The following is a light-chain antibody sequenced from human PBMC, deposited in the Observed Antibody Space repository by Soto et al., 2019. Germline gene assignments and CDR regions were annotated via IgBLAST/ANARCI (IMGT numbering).Light chain of an antibody. V-gene: IGLV2-14*01. CDR3: TSYTSSSTAV. J-gene: IGLJ1*01. Sequence: QSALTQPASVSGSPGQSITISCTGTSSDVGAYNYVSWYQQHPGKAPKLMIFEVSSRPSGVSNRFSGSKSGNTASLTISGLQAEDEADYYCTSYTSSSTAVFGTGTKVTVL. CDR1: SSDVGAYNY. CDR2: EVS.